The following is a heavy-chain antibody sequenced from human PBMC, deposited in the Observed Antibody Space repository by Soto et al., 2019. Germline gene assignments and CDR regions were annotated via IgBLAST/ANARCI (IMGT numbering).Heavy chain of an antibody. Sequence: VASVKVSCKASGGTFSSYTISWVRQAPGQGLEWMGRIIPILGIANYAQKFQGRVTITADKSTSTAYMELSSLRSEDTAVYYCARDAIDSPFDYWGQGTLVTVSS. J-gene: IGHJ4*02. D-gene: IGHD2-21*01. CDR2: IIPILGIA. V-gene: IGHV1-69*04. CDR1: GGTFSSYT. CDR3: ARDAIDSPFDY.